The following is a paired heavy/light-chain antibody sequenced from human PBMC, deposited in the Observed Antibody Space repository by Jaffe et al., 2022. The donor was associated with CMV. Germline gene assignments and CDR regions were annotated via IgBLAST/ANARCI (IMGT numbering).Heavy chain of an antibody. Sequence: QIQLLESGGGVVQPGQSLRLSCTASGYTKSRYDMHWVRQAPGKALEWMAVVTFDGIRKFYVDSLKGRITISRDDSKNTVYLQMNSLGADDTAVYYCVKDANAFGYYVMDVWGQGTTVIVSS. CDR1: GYTKSRYD. CDR3: VKDANAFGYYVMDV. CDR2: VTFDGIRK. V-gene: IGHV3-30*18. J-gene: IGHJ6*02. D-gene: IGHD3-3*01.
Light chain of an antibody. V-gene: IGLV1-51*02. J-gene: IGLJ3*02. CDR3: GTWDASLSAWV. CDR2: ETD. CDR1: SSNIKNNY. Sequence: QSVLTQPPSVSAAPGQKVTISCSGSSSNIKNNYISWYQQLPGTTPKLLIYETDKRPSGIPDRFSGSKSGTSATLGISELQAGDEADYYCGTWDASLSAWVFGGGTKLNVL.